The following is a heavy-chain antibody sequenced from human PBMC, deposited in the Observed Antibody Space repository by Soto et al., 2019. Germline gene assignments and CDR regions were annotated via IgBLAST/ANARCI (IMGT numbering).Heavy chain of an antibody. J-gene: IGHJ3*02. V-gene: IGHV3-73*01. CDR1: GFTFSGSA. Sequence: GGSXRLSCAASGFTFSGSAMHWVRQASGKGLEWVGRISTKPNSYATVYAASVKGRLTISRDNSKNTAYLQMNSLKIEDTAVYYCTRRGTSAPDDFDIWGQGTMVTV. D-gene: IGHD1-1*01. CDR3: TRRGTSAPDDFDI. CDR2: ISTKPNSYAT.